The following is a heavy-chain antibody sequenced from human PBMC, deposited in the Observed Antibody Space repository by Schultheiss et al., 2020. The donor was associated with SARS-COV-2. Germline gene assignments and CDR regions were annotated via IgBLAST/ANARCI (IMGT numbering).Heavy chain of an antibody. J-gene: IGHJ6*02. V-gene: IGHV1-69*13. D-gene: IGHD6-19*01. CDR2: IIPIFGTA. CDR3: AREIAVAAGGMDV. CDR1: GGTFSSYA. Sequence: SVKVSCKASGGTFSSYAISWVRLAPGQGLEWMGGIIPIFGTANYAQKFQGRVTITADESTSTAYMELSSLRSEDTAVYYCAREIAVAAGGMDVWGQGTTVTVSS.